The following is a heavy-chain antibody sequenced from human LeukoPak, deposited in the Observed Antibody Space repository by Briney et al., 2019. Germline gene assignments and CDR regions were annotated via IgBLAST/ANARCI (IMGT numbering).Heavy chain of an antibody. J-gene: IGHJ3*02. V-gene: IGHV4-39*01. D-gene: IGHD2-15*01. Sequence: SETLSLTCTVSGGSISSYYWGWIRQPPGKGLEWIGSIYYSGSTYYNPSLKSRVTISVDTSKNQFSLKLSSVTAADTAVYYCAKTLGGVYCSGGSCYFAFDIWGQGTMVTVSS. CDR2: IYYSGST. CDR1: GGSISSYY. CDR3: AKTLGGVYCSGGSCYFAFDI.